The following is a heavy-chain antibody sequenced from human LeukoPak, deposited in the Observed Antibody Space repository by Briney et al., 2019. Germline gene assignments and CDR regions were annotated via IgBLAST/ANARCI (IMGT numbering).Heavy chain of an antibody. V-gene: IGHV4-39*07. Sequence: SETLSLTCTVSGGSISNGDYYWGWIRQPPGKGLEWIGSIYYSGSTYYNPSLKSRVTISVDTSKNQFSLKLSSVTAADTAVYYCARRLRFLEWAFDIWGQGTMVTVSS. CDR1: GGSISNGDYY. CDR3: ARRLRFLEWAFDI. J-gene: IGHJ3*02. D-gene: IGHD3-3*01. CDR2: IYYSGST.